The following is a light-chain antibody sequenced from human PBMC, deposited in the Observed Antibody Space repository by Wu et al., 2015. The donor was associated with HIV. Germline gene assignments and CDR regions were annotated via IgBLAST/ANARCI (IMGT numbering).Light chain of an antibody. CDR3: QYANTTPL. V-gene: IGKV1-39*01. J-gene: IGKJ4*01. CDR1: QRISSF. CDR2: KAS. Sequence: DIQVTQSPASLSASVGDRVTLTCRTSQRISSFLNWYQQKPGRPPKLLIYKASTLKSGVPSRFSGTGSGTEFSLTISSLQPEDFATYYCQYANTTPLFGGGTRVEIK.